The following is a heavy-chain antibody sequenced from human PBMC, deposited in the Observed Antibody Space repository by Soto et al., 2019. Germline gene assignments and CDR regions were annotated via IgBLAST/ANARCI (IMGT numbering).Heavy chain of an antibody. J-gene: IGHJ6*03. D-gene: IGHD2-8*01. V-gene: IGHV1-3*01. CDR1: GYTFTSYA. CDR3: ARERGLGYCTNGVRLSWYYYMDV. Sequence: QVQLVQSGAEVKKPGASVKVSCKASGYTFTSYAMHWVRQAPGQRLEWMGWINAGNGNTKYSQKFQGRVTITRDTSASTAYMELSSLRSEDTAVYYCARERGLGYCTNGVRLSWYYYMDVWGKGTTVTVSS. CDR2: INAGNGNT.